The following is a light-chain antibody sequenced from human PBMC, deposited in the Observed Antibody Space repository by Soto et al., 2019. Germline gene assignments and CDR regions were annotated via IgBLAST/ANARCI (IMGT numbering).Light chain of an antibody. Sequence: EIVLTQSPGTLSLSPGERATLSCRASQSVSSSYLAWYQQKPGQAPRLLIYGASSRATGIPDRFSGSGSGKWLSLTISRLEPEDFGVYYCQQYGSSRVTVGPGTEADIK. J-gene: IGKJ3*01. CDR3: QQYGSSRVT. CDR1: QSVSSSY. CDR2: GAS. V-gene: IGKV3-20*01.